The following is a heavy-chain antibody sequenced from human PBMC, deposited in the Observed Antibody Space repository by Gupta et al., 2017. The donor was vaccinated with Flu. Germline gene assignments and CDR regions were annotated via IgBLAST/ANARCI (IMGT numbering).Heavy chain of an antibody. V-gene: IGHV1-2*06. Sequence: QVQLVQSGAEVKKPGASVKVSCKASGYTFTGYYMHWVRQAPGQGLEWMGRINPNSGGTNYAQKFQGRVTMTRDTSISTAYMELSRLRSDDTAVYYCARDAPSYCSSTSCYFDYWGQGTLVTVSS. CDR2: INPNSGGT. D-gene: IGHD2-2*01. J-gene: IGHJ4*02. CDR3: ARDAPSYCSSTSCYFDY. CDR1: GYTFTGYY.